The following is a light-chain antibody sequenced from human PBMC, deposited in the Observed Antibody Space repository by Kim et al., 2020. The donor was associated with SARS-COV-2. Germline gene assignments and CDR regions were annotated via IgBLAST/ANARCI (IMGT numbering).Light chain of an antibody. CDR1: QFISSSF. V-gene: IGKV3-20*01. J-gene: IGKJ2*01. Sequence: EIELTQSPCTLSLSPGERSTLSCRASQFISSSFLAWDQQKPGKAHRLLIYGASSRATGIPDRFSVSGSGTDFTLTIDRLEPEDFAVYFCQHHGSSPIYISAQGTNLEF. CDR3: QHHGSSPIYI. CDR2: GAS.